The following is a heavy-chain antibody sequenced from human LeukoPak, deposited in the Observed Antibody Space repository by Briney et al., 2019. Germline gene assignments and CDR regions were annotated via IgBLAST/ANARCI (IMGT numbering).Heavy chain of an antibody. J-gene: IGHJ4*02. D-gene: IGHD2-2*01. Sequence: SETLSLTCTVSGGSISSSSYYWGWIRQPPGKGLEWIGSIYYSGSTYYNPSLKSRVTISVDTSKNQFSLKLSSVTAADTAVYYCARGAVVNCSSTSCYGGYFDYWGQGTLVTVSS. V-gene: IGHV4-39*07. CDR1: GGSISSSSYY. CDR3: ARGAVVNCSSTSCYGGYFDY. CDR2: IYYSGST.